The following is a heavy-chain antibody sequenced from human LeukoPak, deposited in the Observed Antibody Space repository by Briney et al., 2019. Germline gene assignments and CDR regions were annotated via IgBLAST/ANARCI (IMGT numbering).Heavy chain of an antibody. J-gene: IGHJ6*02. CDR3: ARGYSYGYIYYYYGMDV. CDR2: IIPIFGTA. Sequence: SVKVSCKASGGTFSSYAISWVRQAPGQGLEWMGGIIPIFGTANYAQKFQGRVTITADESTSTAYMELSSLRSEDTAVYYCARGYSYGYIYYYYGMDVWGQGTTVTVSS. V-gene: IGHV1-69*13. D-gene: IGHD5-18*01. CDR1: GGTFSSYA.